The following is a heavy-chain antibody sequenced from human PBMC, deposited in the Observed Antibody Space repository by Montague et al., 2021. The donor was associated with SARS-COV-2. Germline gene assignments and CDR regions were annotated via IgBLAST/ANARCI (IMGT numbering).Heavy chain of an antibody. J-gene: IGHJ3*02. CDR3: ARTTTRMLYPENAFDI. V-gene: IGHV6-1*01. Sequence: CAISGDSVSSNPVTWNWIRQSPSRGLEWLGRTYYRSKWYHDYATSLKSRISINPDTSKNQFSLQLSSVAPEDTAVFYCARTTTRMLYPENAFDIWGQGTMVTVSS. CDR2: TYYRSKWYH. D-gene: IGHD2-15*01. CDR1: GDSVSSNPVT.